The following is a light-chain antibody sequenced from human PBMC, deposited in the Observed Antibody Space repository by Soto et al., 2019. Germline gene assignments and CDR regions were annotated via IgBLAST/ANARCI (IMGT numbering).Light chain of an antibody. CDR2: GNS. Sequence: QLVLTQPPSVSGAPGQRVTISCTGSSSNIGAGYDVHWYQKLPGTAPKLLIYGNSNRPSGVPDRFSGSKSGTSASLAITGLQAEDEADYYCQSYDSSLSGYVFGTGTKLTVL. CDR1: SSNIGAGYD. CDR3: QSYDSSLSGYV. V-gene: IGLV1-40*01. J-gene: IGLJ1*01.